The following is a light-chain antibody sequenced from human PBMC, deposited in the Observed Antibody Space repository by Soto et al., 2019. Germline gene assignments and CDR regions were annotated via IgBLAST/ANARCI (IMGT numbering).Light chain of an antibody. CDR2: SNN. Sequence: QSALTQPPSASGTPGQRVTISCSGSRSSIGSNTVNWYQHLPGMAPKLLIYSNNHRPSGVPDRFSASKAGASASLAISGLQSEDEADYYCQSYDSSLTTFVFGTGTKVTVL. J-gene: IGLJ1*01. CDR1: RSSIGSNT. V-gene: IGLV1-44*01. CDR3: QSYDSSLTTFV.